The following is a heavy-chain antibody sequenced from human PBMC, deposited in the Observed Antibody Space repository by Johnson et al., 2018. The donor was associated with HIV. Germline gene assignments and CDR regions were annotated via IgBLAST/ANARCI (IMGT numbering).Heavy chain of an antibody. J-gene: IGHJ3*02. Sequence: VQLVESGGGLIQPGGSLRLSCAASGFTVSSNYMHWVRQAPGKGLEWVSGISWTSGSIGYAASAKGRFSIPRYNAKTSLYLQMNSLRAEDTAVYYCARSPETGDRLWRAFDIWGHGTMVTVSS. CDR3: ARSPETGDRLWRAFDI. D-gene: IGHD4-17*01. CDR1: GFTVSSNY. V-gene: IGHV3-9*01. CDR2: ISWTSGSI.